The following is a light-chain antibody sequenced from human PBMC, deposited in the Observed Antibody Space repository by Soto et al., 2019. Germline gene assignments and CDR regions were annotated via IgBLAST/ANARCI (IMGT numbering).Light chain of an antibody. V-gene: IGKV1-5*01. J-gene: IGKJ1*01. Sequence: DIQMTQSPSTLSASVGDRVTITCRASQSISGSLAWYQQKPGKAPNLLIYDASSLESGVPSRISGSGSGTEFTLTISSLQPDDFATYYCQQYNSYWTFGQGTKVDI. CDR3: QQYNSYWT. CDR2: DAS. CDR1: QSISGS.